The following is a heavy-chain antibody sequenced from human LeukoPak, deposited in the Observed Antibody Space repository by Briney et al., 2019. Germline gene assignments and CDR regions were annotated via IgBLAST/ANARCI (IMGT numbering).Heavy chain of an antibody. CDR3: AREVDYGSGSYSYGMDV. D-gene: IGHD3-10*01. CDR2: INPNSGGT. V-gene: IGHV1-2*04. CDR1: GYTFTGYY. J-gene: IGHJ6*04. Sequence: ASVKVSCKASGYTFTGYYMHWVRQAPGQGLEWMGWINPNSGGTNYAQKFQGWVTMTRDTSISTAYMELSRLRSDDTAVYYCAREVDYGSGSYSYGMDVWGKGTTDTVSS.